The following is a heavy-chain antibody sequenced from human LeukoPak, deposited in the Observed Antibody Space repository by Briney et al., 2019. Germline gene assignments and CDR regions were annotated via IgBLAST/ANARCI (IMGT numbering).Heavy chain of an antibody. J-gene: IGHJ5*02. D-gene: IGHD2-2*01. CDR2: MNPNSGNP. V-gene: IGHV1-8*02. CDR3: ARAAYGKNWFDP. CDR1: GYTFTSYD. Sequence: ASVKVSCKASGYTFTSYDINWVRQATGQGLEWMGWMNPNSGNPGYAQKFQGRVTMTRNTSISTAYMELSSLRSEDTAVYYCARAAYGKNWFDPWGQGTLVTVSS.